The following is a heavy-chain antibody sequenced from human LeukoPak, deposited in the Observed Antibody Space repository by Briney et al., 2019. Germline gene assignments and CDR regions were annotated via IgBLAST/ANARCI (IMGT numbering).Heavy chain of an antibody. V-gene: IGHV4-59*01. J-gene: IGHJ4*02. Sequence: SETLSLTCTVSGGSISSDSWSWIRQAPGKGREWIGDMYYSGSTNYDPSLKSRVSISVDPSKNHFSLKLSSVTAADTAVYYCARIITGRLDYWGQGTLVTVSS. CDR2: MYYSGST. CDR1: GGSISSDS. CDR3: ARIITGRLDY. D-gene: IGHD6-6*01.